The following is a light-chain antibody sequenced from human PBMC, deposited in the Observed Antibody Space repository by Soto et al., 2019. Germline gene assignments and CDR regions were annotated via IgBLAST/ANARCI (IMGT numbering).Light chain of an antibody. J-gene: IGKJ4*01. Sequence: EVVLMKSPGTMSLSPGERATLSCRASQSVSSKYLAWYQQKPGQAPRLLIYGASTRATGIPGRFSGSGSGTDFSLTISRLEPGDFAVYYCQHYSTSPSLTFGGGNKGEIK. CDR1: QSVSSKY. CDR3: QHYSTSPSLT. V-gene: IGKV3-20*01. CDR2: GAS.